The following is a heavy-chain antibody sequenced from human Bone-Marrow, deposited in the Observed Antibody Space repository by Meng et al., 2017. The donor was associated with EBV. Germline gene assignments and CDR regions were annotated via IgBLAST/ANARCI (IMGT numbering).Heavy chain of an antibody. CDR2: IYWDDDK. CDR3: AHLIAARPFDY. CDR1: GFSLSTRGVG. Sequence: QTTLSESGPTLVKPTQTLTLTCPFSGFSLSTRGVGVGWIRQPPGKALEWLAVIYWDDDKRYSPSLKSRLTIAKDTSKNQVVLTMTNMDPVDAATYYCAHLIAARPFDYWGRGSLVTVSS. V-gene: IGHV2-5*02. J-gene: IGHJ4*02. D-gene: IGHD6-6*01.